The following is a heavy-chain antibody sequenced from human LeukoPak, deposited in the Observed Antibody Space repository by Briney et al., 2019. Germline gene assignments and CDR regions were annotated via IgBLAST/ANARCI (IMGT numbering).Heavy chain of an antibody. CDR3: ARDQHSSSSVWFDP. D-gene: IGHD6-6*01. CDR2: INPNSGGT. V-gene: IGHV1-2*02. J-gene: IGHJ5*02. CDR1: GYTFTGYY. Sequence: ASVKVSCKASGYTFTGYYMHWVRQAPGQGLEWMGWINPNSGGTNYAQKFQGRVTMTRDTSISTAYMELSRLRSDDTPVYYCARDQHSSSSVWFDPWGQGTLVTVSS.